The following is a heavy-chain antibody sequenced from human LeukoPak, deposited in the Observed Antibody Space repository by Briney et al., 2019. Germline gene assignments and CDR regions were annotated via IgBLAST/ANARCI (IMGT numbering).Heavy chain of an antibody. CDR3: GRGRATWDY. D-gene: IGHD1-26*01. V-gene: IGHV3-7*01. CDR1: GFTFSNYL. J-gene: IGHJ4*02. CDR2: IKLDGSEK. Sequence: GGSLRLSCGASGFTFSNYLMSWVRQAPGKGLEWVASIKLDGSEKAYVDSAKGRFTISRDNAKISLYLQMSTLRAEDTAVYFCGRGRATWDYWGEGSLVTVSS.